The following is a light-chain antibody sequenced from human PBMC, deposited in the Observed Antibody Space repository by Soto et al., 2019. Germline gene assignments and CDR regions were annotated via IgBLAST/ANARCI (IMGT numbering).Light chain of an antibody. CDR2: DNN. CDR1: SSNIGNNY. V-gene: IGLV1-51*01. J-gene: IGLJ3*02. Sequence: QSVLTQPPSVSAAPGQTVTISCSGSSSNIGNNYVSWYQQLPGTAPKLLIYDNNKRPSGIPDRSSGSKSGTSATLGITGLQTGDEADYYCGTWDSSLSAGWVFGGGTKLTVL. CDR3: GTWDSSLSAGWV.